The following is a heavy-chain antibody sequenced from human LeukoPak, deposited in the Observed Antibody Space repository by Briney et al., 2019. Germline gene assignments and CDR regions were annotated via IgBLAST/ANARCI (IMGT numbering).Heavy chain of an antibody. CDR3: AKEKGSGWGYGMDV. CDR2: ISYDGDNK. J-gene: IGHJ6*02. V-gene: IGHV3-30*18. Sequence: GGSLRLSCAGSGFTFSDYAMHWVRQAPGKGLEWVALISYDGDNKYNAESVKGRFTISRDNSKNTLSLRMNSLRAEDTAVYYCAKEKGSGWGYGMDVWGQGTTVIVSS. CDR1: GFTFSDYA. D-gene: IGHD6-19*01.